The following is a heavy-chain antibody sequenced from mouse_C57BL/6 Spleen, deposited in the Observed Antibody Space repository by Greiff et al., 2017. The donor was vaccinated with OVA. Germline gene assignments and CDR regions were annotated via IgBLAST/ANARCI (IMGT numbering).Heavy chain of an antibody. V-gene: IGHV1-55*01. CDR1: GYTFTSYW. J-gene: IGHJ2*01. CDR2: IYPGSGST. D-gene: IGHD4-1*01. Sequence: QVQLQQPGAELVKPGASVKMSCKASGYTFTSYWITWVKQRPGQGLEWIGDIYPGSGSTNYNEKFKSKATMTVDTSSSTAYMQLSSLTSDDSAVYYCARWTGWYSDYWGQGTTLTVSS. CDR3: ARWTGWYSDY.